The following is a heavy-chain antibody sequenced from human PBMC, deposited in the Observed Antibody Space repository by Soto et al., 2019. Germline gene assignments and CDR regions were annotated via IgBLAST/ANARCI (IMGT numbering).Heavy chain of an antibody. CDR2: ISAYNGNT. V-gene: IGHV1-18*04. CDR3: ARGRGSSWYQVYYYYGMDV. CDR1: GSTFTSYV. D-gene: IGHD6-13*01. J-gene: IGHJ6*02. Sequence: ASVKVSSKAPGSTFTSYVISWGRQAPGQGLEWMGWISAYNGNTNYAQKLQGRVTMTTDTSTSTAYMELRSLRSDDTAVYYCARGRGSSWYQVYYYYGMDVWGQGTTVTVSS.